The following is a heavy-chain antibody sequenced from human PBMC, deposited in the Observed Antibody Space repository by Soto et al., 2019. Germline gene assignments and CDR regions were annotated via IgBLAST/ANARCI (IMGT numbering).Heavy chain of an antibody. J-gene: IGHJ4*02. Sequence: EVQLVEAGGGLVQPGGSLRLSCAASGFSFSSHWMHWIRQAPEKGLVWVSHINRDGSSTAYADSVKGRFTISRDNAKNPLYLQMDCLRADDTAVYYCAKPPISYCSSTSCYRYFDYWGRGTLVTVSS. CDR3: AKPPISYCSSTSCYRYFDY. V-gene: IGHV3-74*01. D-gene: IGHD2-2*01. CDR1: GFSFSSHW. CDR2: INRDGSST.